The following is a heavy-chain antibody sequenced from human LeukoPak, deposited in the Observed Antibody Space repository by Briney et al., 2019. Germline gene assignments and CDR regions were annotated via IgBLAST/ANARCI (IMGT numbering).Heavy chain of an antibody. CDR3: ARDSYYDFWSDQPIRAFDI. D-gene: IGHD3-3*01. Sequence: SETLSLTCTVSGGSISSSSYYWGWIRQPPGKGLEWIGSLYYSGSSYYNPSLKSRVTISVDTSKNQFSLKLSSVTAADTAVYYCARDSYYDFWSDQPIRAFDIWGQGTMVTVSS. CDR1: GGSISSSSYY. V-gene: IGHV4-39*07. CDR2: LYYSGSS. J-gene: IGHJ3*02.